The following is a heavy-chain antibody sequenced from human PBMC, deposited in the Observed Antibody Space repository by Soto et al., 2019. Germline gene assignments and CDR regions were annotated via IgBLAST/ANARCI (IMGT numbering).Heavy chain of an antibody. CDR1: GFTFSSYG. J-gene: IGHJ4*02. CDR3: AKAGYYYDSSGYYYFDY. Sequence: GGSLRLSXAASGFTFSSYGMHWVRQAPGKGLEWVAVISYDGSNKYYADSVKGRFTISRDNSKNTLYLQMNSLRAEDTAVYYCAKAGYYYDSSGYYYFDYWGQGTLVTVSS. V-gene: IGHV3-30*18. CDR2: ISYDGSNK. D-gene: IGHD3-22*01.